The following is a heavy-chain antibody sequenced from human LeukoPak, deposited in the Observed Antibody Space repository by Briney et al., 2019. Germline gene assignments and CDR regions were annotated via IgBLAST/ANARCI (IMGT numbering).Heavy chain of an antibody. CDR1: GGTFSSYA. J-gene: IGHJ6*03. CDR3: AIDKGCSSTSCLRHFYYYMDV. V-gene: IGHV1-69*01. D-gene: IGHD2-2*01. CDR2: IIPIFGTA. Sequence: ASVKVSCKASGGTFSSYAISWVRQAPGQGLEWTGGIIPIFGTANYAQKFQGRVTITADESTSTAYMELSSLRSEDTAVYYCAIDKGCSSTSCLRHFYYYMDVWGKGTTVTVSS.